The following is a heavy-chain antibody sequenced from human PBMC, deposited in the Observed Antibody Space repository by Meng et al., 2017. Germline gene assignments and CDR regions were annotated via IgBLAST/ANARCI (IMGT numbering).Heavy chain of an antibody. J-gene: IGHJ5*02. CDR3: ARGLAARYSYYYGSGSYYQNWFDP. V-gene: IGHV4-34*01. CDR2: INHSGST. CDR1: GGSFSGYY. Sequence: VQLQEWGVGRLKPPGTLSLACAVYGGSFSGYYWSWTRQPPGKGLEWIGEINHSGSTNYNPSLKSRVTISVDTSKNQFSLKLSSVTAADTAVYYCARGLAARYSYYYGSGSYYQNWFDPWGQGTLVTVS. D-gene: IGHD3-10*01.